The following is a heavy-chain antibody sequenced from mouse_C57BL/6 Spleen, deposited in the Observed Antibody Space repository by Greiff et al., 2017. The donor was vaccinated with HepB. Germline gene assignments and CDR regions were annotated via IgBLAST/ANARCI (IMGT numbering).Heavy chain of an antibody. Sequence: QVQLQQPGAELVRPGSSVKLSCKASGYTFTSYWMDWVKQRPGQGLEWIGNIYPSDSETHYNQKFKDKATLTVDKSSSTAYMQLSSLTSEDSAVYYCARIGTNWGPLYFDYWGQGTTLTVSS. J-gene: IGHJ2*01. CDR1: GYTFTSYW. V-gene: IGHV1-61*01. CDR3: ARIGTNWGPLYFDY. CDR2: IYPSDSET. D-gene: IGHD4-1*01.